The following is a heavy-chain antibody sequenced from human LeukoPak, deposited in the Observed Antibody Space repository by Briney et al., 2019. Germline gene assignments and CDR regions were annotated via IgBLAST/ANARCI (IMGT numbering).Heavy chain of an antibody. J-gene: IGHJ4*02. D-gene: IGHD6-19*01. CDR2: INDSGST. CDR1: GGSFSDHY. V-gene: IGHV4-34*01. Sequence: SETLSLTCAVNGGSFSDHYWSWIRQPPGKGLEWIGEINDSGSTHYNPSLKSRVTISVDTSNNQFSLKMNSVTAADTAVYYCARDGSGWSDYFDYWGQGTLVTVSS. CDR3: ARDGSGWSDYFDY.